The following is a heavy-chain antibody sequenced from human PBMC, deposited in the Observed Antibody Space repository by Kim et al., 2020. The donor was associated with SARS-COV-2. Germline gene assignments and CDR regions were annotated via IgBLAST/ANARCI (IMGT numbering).Heavy chain of an antibody. J-gene: IGHJ4*02. CDR1: GGTFSSYA. V-gene: IGHV1-69*13. CDR2: IIPIFGTA. CDR3: ATLGIAAAGPLDY. D-gene: IGHD6-13*01. Sequence: SVKVSCKASGGTFSSYAISWVRQAPGQGLEWMGGIIPIFGTANYAQKFQGRVTITADESTSTAYMELSSLRSEDTAVYYCATLGIAAAGPLDYWGQGTLVTVSS.